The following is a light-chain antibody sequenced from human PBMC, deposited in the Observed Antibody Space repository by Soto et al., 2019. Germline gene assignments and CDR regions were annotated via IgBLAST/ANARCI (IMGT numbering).Light chain of an antibody. CDR3: QQYGSSPLLT. Sequence: EIVLTQSPGTLSLSPGERATLSCRASQSVSSSYLAWYQQKPGQAPRLLIYGASSRATGLPDRFSGSGSGTDFTLTISRLEPEDAAVYYCQQYGSSPLLTFGGGTKVEIK. J-gene: IGKJ4*01. CDR2: GAS. V-gene: IGKV3-20*01. CDR1: QSVSSSY.